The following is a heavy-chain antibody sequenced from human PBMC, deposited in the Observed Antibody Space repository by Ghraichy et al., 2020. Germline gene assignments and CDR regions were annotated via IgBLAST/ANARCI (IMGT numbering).Heavy chain of an antibody. CDR2: ISGSGGST. Sequence: GESLNISCAASGFTFSSYAMSWVRQAPGKGLEWVSAISGSGGSTYYADSVKGRFTISRDNSKNTLYLQMNSLRAEDTAVYYCAKDAPPLEWELSYYFDYWGQGTLVTVSS. CDR1: GFTFSSYA. CDR3: AKDAPPLEWELSYYFDY. J-gene: IGHJ4*02. V-gene: IGHV3-23*01. D-gene: IGHD1-26*01.